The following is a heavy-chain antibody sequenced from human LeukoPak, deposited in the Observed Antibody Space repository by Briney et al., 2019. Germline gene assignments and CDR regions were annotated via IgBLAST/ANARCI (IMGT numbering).Heavy chain of an antibody. CDR1: GYTFTGYY. D-gene: IGHD2-2*01. V-gene: IGHV1-2*02. CDR3: ARDSQLSRAYAFDI. Sequence: ASVRVSCKASGYTFTGYYMHWVRQAPGQGLEWMGWINPNSGGTNYAQKFQGRVTMTRDTSISTAYMEPSRLRSDDTAVYYCARDSQLSRAYAFDIWGQGTMVTVSS. J-gene: IGHJ3*02. CDR2: INPNSGGT.